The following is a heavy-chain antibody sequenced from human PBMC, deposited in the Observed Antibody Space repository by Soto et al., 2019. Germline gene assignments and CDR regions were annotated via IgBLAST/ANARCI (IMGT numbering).Heavy chain of an antibody. V-gene: IGHV4-28*01. J-gene: IGHJ4*02. Sequence: SETLSLTCGVSGYSISSDNWWVWIRQPPGKGLEWIGYIHYSGITYSNPSLKSRLTMSVDTSKNQFSLKLSSVTAVDTAVYYCARMDRAYFDYWGQGTLVTVSS. CDR1: GYSISSDNW. CDR3: ARMDRAYFDY. D-gene: IGHD3-10*01. CDR2: IHYSGIT.